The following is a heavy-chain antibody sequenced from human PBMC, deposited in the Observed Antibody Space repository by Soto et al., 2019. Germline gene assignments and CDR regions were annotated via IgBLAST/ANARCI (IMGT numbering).Heavy chain of an antibody. J-gene: IGHJ6*04. Sequence: ASVKVSCKASGYTFTSYGISWVRQAPGQGLEWMGWISAYNGNTNYAQKLQGRVTMTTDTSTSTAYMELRSLRSDDTAVYYCARDRCSGGSCYESNYYYYGMDVWGKGTKVIASS. CDR1: GYTFTSYG. V-gene: IGHV1-18*04. CDR2: ISAYNGNT. D-gene: IGHD2-15*01. CDR3: ARDRCSGGSCYESNYYYYGMDV.